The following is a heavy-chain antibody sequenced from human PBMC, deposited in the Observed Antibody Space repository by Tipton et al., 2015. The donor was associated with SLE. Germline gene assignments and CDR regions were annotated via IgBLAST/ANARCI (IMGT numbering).Heavy chain of an antibody. CDR2: IYYSGST. CDR1: GGSISSHY. CDR3: AGGWGNQVFDY. Sequence: TLSLTCTVSGGSISSHYWSWIRQPPGKGLEWIGYIYYSGSTNYNPSLKSRVTISVDTSKNQFSLKLTSVTAADTGVYYCAGGWGNQVFDYWGQGTLVTVSS. J-gene: IGHJ4*02. V-gene: IGHV4-59*11. D-gene: IGHD1-14*01.